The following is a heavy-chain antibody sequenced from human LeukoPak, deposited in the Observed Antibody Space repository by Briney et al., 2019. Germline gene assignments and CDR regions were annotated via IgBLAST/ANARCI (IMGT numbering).Heavy chain of an antibody. Sequence: KTSETLSLTCAVYGGSFSGYYWSWIRQPPGKGLEWIGEINHSGSTNYNPSLKSRVTISVDTSKNQFSLKLSSVTAADTAVYYCARGPVVPAAIRYFQHWGQGTLVTVSS. CDR3: ARGPVVPAAIRYFQH. J-gene: IGHJ1*01. V-gene: IGHV4-34*01. CDR2: INHSGST. D-gene: IGHD2-2*02. CDR1: GGSFSGYY.